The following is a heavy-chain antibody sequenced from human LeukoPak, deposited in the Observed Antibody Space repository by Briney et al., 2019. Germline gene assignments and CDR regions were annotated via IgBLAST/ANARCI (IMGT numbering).Heavy chain of an antibody. CDR3: VRSPRGLIYYFDY. D-gene: IGHD3-10*01. CDR1: GYKSSSYW. V-gene: IGHV5-51*01. J-gene: IGHJ4*02. CDR2: VYPGDSDT. Sequence: GESLKISCKGSGYKSSSYWIGCVRQMPGKGLEWMGMVYPGDSDTRYSPSFEGLVTVSADKSISTAYLQWKRLQATDTAMYYCVRSPRGLIYYFDYWGQGTLVTVSS.